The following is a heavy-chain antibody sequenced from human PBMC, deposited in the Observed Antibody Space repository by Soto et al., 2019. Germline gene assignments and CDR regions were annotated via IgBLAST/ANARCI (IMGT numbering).Heavy chain of an antibody. J-gene: IGHJ4*02. CDR3: AHSPVGYYDFWSGYLQYYFDY. CDR1: GFSLSTSGVG. V-gene: IGHV2-5*01. Sequence: SGPTLVNPTQTLTLTCTFSGFSLSTSGVGVGWIRQPPGKALEWLALIYWNDDKRYSPSLKSRLTITKDTSKNQVVLTMTNMDPVDTATYYCAHSPVGYYDFWSGYLQYYFDYWGQGTLVTVSS. D-gene: IGHD3-3*01. CDR2: IYWNDDK.